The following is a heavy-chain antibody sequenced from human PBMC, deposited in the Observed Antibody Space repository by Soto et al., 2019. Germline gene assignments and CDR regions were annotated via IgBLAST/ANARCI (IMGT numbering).Heavy chain of an antibody. CDR1: GGSISSGGYY. Sequence: QVQLQESGPGLVKPSQTLSLTCTVSGGSISSGGYYWSWIRQHPGKGLEWIGYIYYSGSTYYNPSRKSRVTISVDTSKNRFSLKLSSVTAADTAVYYCSRGVTMVRGVIHTPYFDSWGPGTLVTVSS. D-gene: IGHD3-10*01. V-gene: IGHV4-31*03. J-gene: IGHJ4*02. CDR2: IYYSGST. CDR3: SRGVTMVRGVIHTPYFDS.